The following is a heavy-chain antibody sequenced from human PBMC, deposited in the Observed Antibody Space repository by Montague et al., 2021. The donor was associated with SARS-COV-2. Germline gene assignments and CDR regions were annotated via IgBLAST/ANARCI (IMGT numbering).Heavy chain of an antibody. CDR2: IHYSGRT. D-gene: IGHD2-15*01. Sequence: SETLSLTCTVSNASIDNNYWSWVRQSPGQGLEYICYIHYSGRTNSNPSLRSRVTISIYTSKNQFTLKLMSVTAAETAIYFCARRIVTYDWYFDHWGRGTLVTVSS. CDR1: NASIDNNY. CDR3: ARRIVTYDWYFDH. V-gene: IGHV4-59*01. J-gene: IGHJ2*01.